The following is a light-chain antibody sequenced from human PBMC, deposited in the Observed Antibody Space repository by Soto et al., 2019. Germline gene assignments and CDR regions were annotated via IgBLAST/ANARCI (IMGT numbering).Light chain of an antibody. Sequence: QSVLTQPASVSGSPGQSITISCTGTSSDVGNYNYVSWYQQYPGKAPKLMIYEVSHRPSGVSNRFSGSKSDNMASLTISGLQAEDEADYYCRSHTGGSTLFGGGTKLTVL. CDR1: SSDVGNYNY. V-gene: IGLV2-14*01. CDR2: EVS. CDR3: RSHTGGSTL. J-gene: IGLJ2*01.